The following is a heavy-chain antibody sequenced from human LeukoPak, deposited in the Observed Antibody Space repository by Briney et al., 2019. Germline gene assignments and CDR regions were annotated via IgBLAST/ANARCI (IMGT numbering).Heavy chain of an antibody. D-gene: IGHD3-10*01. J-gene: IGHJ4*02. V-gene: IGHV3-7*04. CDR3: AKDRGWLSFDS. CDR1: GFAFSNYW. Sequence: GGSLRLSCAASGFAFSNYWMNWVRQAPGKGLEWVATIRTDGSEKYYVDSVTGRFAISRDNAKNSLYLQMNSVRADDTAVYYCAKDRGWLSFDSWGQGSLVTVSS. CDR2: IRTDGSEK.